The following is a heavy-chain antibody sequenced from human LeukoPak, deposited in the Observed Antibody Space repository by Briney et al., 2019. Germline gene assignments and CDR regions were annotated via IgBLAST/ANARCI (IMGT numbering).Heavy chain of an antibody. V-gene: IGHV4-4*07. J-gene: IGHJ4*02. CDR3: AGVGVTDDKDYLDY. D-gene: IGHD1-14*01. Sequence: PSETLSLTCTVSGGSISIYCWSWIRQAAGKGLEWIGRIYTSGSTNYNPSLRSRVIMSVDTSKNQFSLKLSSVTAADTAVYYCAGVGVTDDKDYLDYWGQGTLVTVSS. CDR1: GGSISIYC. CDR2: IYTSGST.